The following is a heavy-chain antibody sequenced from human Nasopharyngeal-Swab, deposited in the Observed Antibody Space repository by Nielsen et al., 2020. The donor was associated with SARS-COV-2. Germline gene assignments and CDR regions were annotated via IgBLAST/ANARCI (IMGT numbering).Heavy chain of an antibody. J-gene: IGHJ4*02. D-gene: IGHD3-10*01. CDR2: ISWNSGSI. Sequence: VRQAPGKGLEWVSGISWNSGSIGNADSVKGRFTISRDNAKNSLYLQMNSLRAEDTALYYCAKVLGPMVRGVIGYFDYWGQGTLVTVSS. CDR3: AKVLGPMVRGVIGYFDY. V-gene: IGHV3-9*01.